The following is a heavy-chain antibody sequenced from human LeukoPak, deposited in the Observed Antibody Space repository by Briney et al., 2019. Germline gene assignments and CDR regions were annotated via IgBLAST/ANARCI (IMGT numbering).Heavy chain of an antibody. Sequence: ASVKVSCKASGYTFTGYYMHWVRQAPGQGLEWMGWINPNSGGTNCAQKFQGRVTMTRDTSISTAYMELSRLRSDDTAVYYCARIPYYYDSSGYYEFDYWGQGTLVTVSS. CDR1: GYTFTGYY. J-gene: IGHJ4*02. D-gene: IGHD3-22*01. CDR3: ARIPYYYDSSGYYEFDY. V-gene: IGHV1-2*02. CDR2: INPNSGGT.